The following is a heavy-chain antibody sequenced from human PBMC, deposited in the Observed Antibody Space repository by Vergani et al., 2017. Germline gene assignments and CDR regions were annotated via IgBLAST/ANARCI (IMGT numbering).Heavy chain of an antibody. V-gene: IGHV1-69*04. CDR3: ARGEMEPDYYYYYMDV. J-gene: IGHJ6*03. CDR1: GGTFSSYA. D-gene: IGHD1-1*01. Sequence: QVQLVQSGAEVKKPGSSVKVSCKASGGTFSSYAIRWVRQAPGQGLEWMGRLIPILGIANYAQKFQGRVTITADKSTSTDYMELSSLRSEDTAVYYCARGEMEPDYYYYYMDVWGKGTTVTVAS. CDR2: LIPILGIA.